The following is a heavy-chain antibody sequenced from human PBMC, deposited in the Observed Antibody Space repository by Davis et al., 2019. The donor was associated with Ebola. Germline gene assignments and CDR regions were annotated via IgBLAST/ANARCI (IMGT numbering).Heavy chain of an antibody. CDR3: TTGGWGFGMDV. CDR1: GASFSLYS. V-gene: IGHV3-21*01. D-gene: IGHD6-19*01. Sequence: GESLKISCVASGASFSLYSMNWVRQASGKGLEWVSSISSNSVYTHYADSVKGRFTISRDNAKNSLFLQLTSLRGDDSAVYYCTTGGWGFGMDVWGQGTTVTVAS. J-gene: IGHJ6*02. CDR2: ISSNSVYT.